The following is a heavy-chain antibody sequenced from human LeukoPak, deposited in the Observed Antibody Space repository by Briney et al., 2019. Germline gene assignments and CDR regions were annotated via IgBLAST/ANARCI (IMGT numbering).Heavy chain of an antibody. CDR2: IYYSGST. D-gene: IGHD2-15*01. CDR1: GGSISSSSYY. CDR3: ARTLGGEVVGGVDY. Sequence: PSETLSLTCTVSGGSISSSSYYWGWMRQPPGKGLEWIGSIYYSGSTYYNPSLKSRVTIPVDTSKNQFSLKLSSVTAADTAVYYCARTLGGEVVGGVDYWGQGTLVTVSS. V-gene: IGHV4-39*07. J-gene: IGHJ4*02.